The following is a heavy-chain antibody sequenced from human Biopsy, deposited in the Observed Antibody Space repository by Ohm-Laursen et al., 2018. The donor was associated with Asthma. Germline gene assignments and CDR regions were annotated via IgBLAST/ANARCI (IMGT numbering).Heavy chain of an antibody. V-gene: IGHV2-5*02. CDR1: GFSLRTPGVG. CDR2: IYWDDYN. CDR3: ALSQDSGFDDHSPSWFDP. J-gene: IGHJ5*02. D-gene: IGHD3-9*01. Sequence: TQTLTLTRSFSGFSLRTPGVGVGWIRQSPGKALEWLALIYWDDYNLFRPSLKRRLTITKDPSKSQVVLTMTKMDPVDPGTYYCALSQDSGFDDHSPSWFDPWGQGTLVTVSS.